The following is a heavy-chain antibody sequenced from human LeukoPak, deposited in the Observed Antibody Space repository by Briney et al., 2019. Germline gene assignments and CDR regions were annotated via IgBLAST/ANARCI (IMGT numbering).Heavy chain of an antibody. D-gene: IGHD4-17*01. V-gene: IGHV3-9*01. J-gene: IGHJ4*02. CDR1: GFTFDDYA. CDR3: AKAPMTTVTSFFDY. CDR2: ISWNSGSI. Sequence: GGSLRLSCAASGFTFDDYAMHWVRQAPGKGLEWVSGISWNSGSIGYADSVKGRFTISRDNAKNSLYLQMNSLRAEDTALYYCAKAPMTTVTSFFDYWGQGTLVTVSS.